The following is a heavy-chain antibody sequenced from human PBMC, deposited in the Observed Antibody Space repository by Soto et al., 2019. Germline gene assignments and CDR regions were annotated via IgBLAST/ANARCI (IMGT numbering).Heavy chain of an antibody. CDR1: GSSISSGYY. Sequence: PSETLSLTCAVSGSSISSGYYWGWIRQPPGKGLEWIGSIYHSGSTYYNPSLKSRVAISVDTSKNQFSLKLNSVTAADTAVYYCARMGDYHIWSHNYKPYYFAYWRQGILVTVSS. D-gene: IGHD3-3*01. V-gene: IGHV4-38-2*01. CDR2: IYHSGST. CDR3: ARMGDYHIWSHNYKPYYFAY. J-gene: IGHJ4*02.